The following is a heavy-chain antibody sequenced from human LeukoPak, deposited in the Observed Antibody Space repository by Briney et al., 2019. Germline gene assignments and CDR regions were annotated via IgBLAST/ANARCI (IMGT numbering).Heavy chain of an antibody. CDR2: IIPIFGTA. CDR1: GGTFSSYA. D-gene: IGHD6-19*01. V-gene: IGHV1-69*13. CDR3: AIPVGRSSGWYFLGYYYYYGMDV. J-gene: IGHJ6*02. Sequence: SVKVSCKASGGTFSSYAISWVRQAPGQGLEWMGGIIPIFGTANYAQKFQGRVTITADESTSIAYMELSSLRSEDTAVYYCAIPVGRSSGWYFLGYYYYYGMDVWGQGTTVTVSS.